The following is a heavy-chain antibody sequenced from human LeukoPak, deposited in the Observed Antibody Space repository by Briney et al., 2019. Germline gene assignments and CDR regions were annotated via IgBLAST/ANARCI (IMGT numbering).Heavy chain of an antibody. CDR3: ARAGYSSSWPTNYGMDV. CDR2: ISSSGSTI. V-gene: IGHV3-11*01. J-gene: IGHJ6*02. Sequence: GGSLRLSCAAPGFTFSDYYMSWIRQAPGKGLEWVSYISSSGSTIYYADSVKGRFTISRDNAKNSLYLQMNSLRAEDTAVYYCARAGYSSSWPTNYGMDVWGQGTTVTVSS. D-gene: IGHD6-13*01. CDR1: GFTFSDYY.